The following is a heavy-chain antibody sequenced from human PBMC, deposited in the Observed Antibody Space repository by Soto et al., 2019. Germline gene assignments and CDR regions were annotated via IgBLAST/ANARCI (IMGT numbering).Heavy chain of an antibody. Sequence: SETLSLTCTVSGGSISSGGYYWSWIRQHPGKGLEWIGYIYHTGSSYYNKSLKSEVAISVDTSRNQFSLKVSSVTAADTAIYFCARTTSRYIYNWFDSWGQGTLVTVSS. CDR2: IYHTGSS. D-gene: IGHD3-9*01. V-gene: IGHV4-31*01. CDR1: GGSISSGGYY. CDR3: ARTTSRYIYNWFDS. J-gene: IGHJ5*01.